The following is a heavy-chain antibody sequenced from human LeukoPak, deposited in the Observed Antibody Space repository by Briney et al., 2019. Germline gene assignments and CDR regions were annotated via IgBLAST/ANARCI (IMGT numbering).Heavy chain of an antibody. CDR3: ARLRGQQLERRSNWFDP. D-gene: IGHD1-1*01. Sequence: SETLSLTCTVSGGSISSYYWSWIRQPPGKGLEWIGYIYYSGSTNYNPSLKSRVTMSVDTSKNQFSLKLSSVTAADTAVYYCARLRGQQLERRSNWFDPWGQGTLVTVSS. V-gene: IGHV4-59*08. CDR2: IYYSGST. J-gene: IGHJ5*02. CDR1: GGSISSYY.